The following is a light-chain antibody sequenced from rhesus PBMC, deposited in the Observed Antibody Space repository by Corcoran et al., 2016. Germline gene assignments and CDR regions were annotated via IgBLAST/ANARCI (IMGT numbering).Light chain of an antibody. V-gene: IGKV1-28*03. J-gene: IGKJ1*01. CDR3: LQHNSDPWT. Sequence: DIQMTQSPSSLSASVGDTVTITCRARQGISSYLNWFQQKPWKAPKLLVHDASSLESGFPSRFSGSGSGTDFPLTIGSLQPEDFAAYYGLQHNSDPWTFGQGTKVEIK. CDR1: QGISSY. CDR2: DAS.